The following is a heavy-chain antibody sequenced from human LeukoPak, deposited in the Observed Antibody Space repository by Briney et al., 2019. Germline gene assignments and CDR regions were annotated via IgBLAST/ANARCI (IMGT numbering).Heavy chain of an antibody. V-gene: IGHV4-61*02. Sequence: PSQTLSLTCTVSGGSISSGSYYWSWIRQPAGKGLEWIGRIYTSGSTNYNPSLKSRVTISVDTSKNQFSLKLGLVTAADTAVYYCARDKWGGGAAVVGFDYWGQGTLVTVSS. CDR1: GGSISSGSYY. D-gene: IGHD1-26*01. CDR3: ARDKWGGGAAVVGFDY. J-gene: IGHJ4*02. CDR2: IYTSGST.